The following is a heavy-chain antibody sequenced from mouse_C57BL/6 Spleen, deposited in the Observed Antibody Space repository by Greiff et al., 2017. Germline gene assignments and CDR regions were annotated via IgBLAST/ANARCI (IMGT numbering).Heavy chain of an antibody. V-gene: IGHV1-80*01. CDR3: ARSDGYDTWFAY. Sequence: QVQLQQSGAELVKPGASVKISCKASGYAFSSYWMNWVKQRPGKGLEWIGQIYPGDGDTNYNGKFKGKATLTADKSSSTAYMQLSSLTSEDPAVYFCARSDGYDTWFAYWGQGTLVTVSA. D-gene: IGHD2-2*01. CDR2: IYPGDGDT. CDR1: GYAFSSYW. J-gene: IGHJ3*01.